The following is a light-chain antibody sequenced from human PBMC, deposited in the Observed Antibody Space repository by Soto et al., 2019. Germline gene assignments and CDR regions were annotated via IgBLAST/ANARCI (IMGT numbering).Light chain of an antibody. CDR3: QQYTSYWT. CDR1: QSISSW. CDR2: KAS. V-gene: IGKV1-5*03. Sequence: DIQMTQSPSTLSASVGDRVTITCRASQSISSWLAWYQQKPGKAPKLLIYKASSLESGVPSRFSGSGSGTEFTLTISSLQPDDFATCYCQQYTSYWTFGQGTKVEIK. J-gene: IGKJ1*01.